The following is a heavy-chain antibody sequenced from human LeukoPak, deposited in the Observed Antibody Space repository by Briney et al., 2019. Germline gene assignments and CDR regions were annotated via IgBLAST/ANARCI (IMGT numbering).Heavy chain of an antibody. CDR3: TRSKEERVFFSGFDI. CDR2: VSLTWET. Sequence: SETLSLKGGGTGGYISRTNWGGWVGQHPGQGLGGLGGVSLTWETNYNPSLSARVNMSLAESSNQFSLTLSSVTAADTAVYYSTRSKEERVFFSGFDIWGQGTMVTVSS. J-gene: IGHJ3*02. D-gene: IGHD6-19*01. CDR1: GGYISRTNW. V-gene: IGHV4-4*02.